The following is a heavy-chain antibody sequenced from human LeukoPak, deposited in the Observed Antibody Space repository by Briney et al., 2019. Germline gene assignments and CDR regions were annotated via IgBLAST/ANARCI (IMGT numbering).Heavy chain of an antibody. J-gene: IGHJ5*02. CDR3: AKARGRLGELSWFDP. CDR1: GFTFSSYG. D-gene: IGHD3-16*02. CDR2: ISYDGSNK. V-gene: IGHV3-30*18. Sequence: PGGSLRLSCAATGFTFSSYGMHWVRQAPGKGLEWVAVISYDGSNKYYADSVKGRFTISRDNSKNTLYLQMNSLRAEDTAVYYCAKARGRLGELSWFDPWGQGTLVTVSS.